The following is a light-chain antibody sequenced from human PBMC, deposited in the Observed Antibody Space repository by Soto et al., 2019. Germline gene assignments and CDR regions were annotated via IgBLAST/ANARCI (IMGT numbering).Light chain of an antibody. Sequence: DIHMTQSPSSLSASVGDRVTITCRSSQSINRFLNWYQQKPGKAPKLLIYAASSLQIGVPSRFSGSGSGTDFTLTISSLQPEDFATYYCQQSYSPPPVTFGQGTRLEIK. V-gene: IGKV1-39*01. CDR3: QQSYSPPPVT. CDR2: AAS. J-gene: IGKJ5*01. CDR1: QSINRF.